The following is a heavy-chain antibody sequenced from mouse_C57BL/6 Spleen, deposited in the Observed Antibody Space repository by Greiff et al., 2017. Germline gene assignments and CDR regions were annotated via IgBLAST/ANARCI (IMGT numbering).Heavy chain of an antibody. Sequence: VQLKESVAELVRPGASVKLSCTASGFNIKNTYMHWVKQRPEQGLEWIGRIDPANGNTKYAPKFQGKATITADTSSNTAYLQLSSLTSEDTAIYYCATTVVATRAWFAYWGQGTLVTVSA. CDR2: IDPANGNT. J-gene: IGHJ3*01. CDR3: ATTVVATRAWFAY. CDR1: GFNIKNTY. V-gene: IGHV14-3*01. D-gene: IGHD1-1*01.